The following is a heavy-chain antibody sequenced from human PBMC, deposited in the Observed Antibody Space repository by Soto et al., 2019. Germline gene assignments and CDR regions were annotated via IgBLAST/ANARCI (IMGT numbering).Heavy chain of an antibody. J-gene: IGHJ6*02. CDR1: GASSRAYY. Sequence: PSAPLSLTCAVYGASSRAYYWTWIRQPAEKGLEGSGEINQRGRTNYNPSLKSRRTISVDTAKKQLSLRVRSGTAAGTAVYYCARDSASYGMDVWGQGTTVTVSS. V-gene: IGHV4-34*01. D-gene: IGHD3-10*01. CDR2: INQRGRT. CDR3: ARDSASYGMDV.